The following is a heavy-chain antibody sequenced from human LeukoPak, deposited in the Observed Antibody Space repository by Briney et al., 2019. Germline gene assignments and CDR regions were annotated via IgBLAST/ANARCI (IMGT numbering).Heavy chain of an antibody. CDR1: GFTFDDYA. D-gene: IGHD5-18*01. CDR2: ISWNSGSI. CDR3: AKDMRVTAMGAPLDV. Sequence: GGSLRLSCAASGFTFDDYAMHWVRHAPGKGLEWVSGISWNSGSIGYADSVKGRFTISRDNAKNSLYLQMNSLRAEDTALYYCAKDMRVTAMGAPLDVWGQGTTVTVSS. J-gene: IGHJ6*02. V-gene: IGHV3-9*01.